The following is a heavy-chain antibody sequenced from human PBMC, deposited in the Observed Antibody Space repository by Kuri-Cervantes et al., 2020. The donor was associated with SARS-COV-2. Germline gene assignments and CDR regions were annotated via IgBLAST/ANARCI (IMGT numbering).Heavy chain of an antibody. V-gene: IGHV3-21*01. D-gene: IGHD6-13*01. CDR3: ARDRSSNWFSTRVAFDI. Sequence: GGSLRLSCVASGFTFSNYVINWVRQAPGKGLEWVSSISSSTSYIYYEDSVKGRFTISRDNAKNSLYLQMNSLRAEDTAIYYCARDRSSNWFSTRVAFDIWGQGTMVTV. CDR2: ISSSTSYI. CDR1: GFTFSNYV. J-gene: IGHJ3*02.